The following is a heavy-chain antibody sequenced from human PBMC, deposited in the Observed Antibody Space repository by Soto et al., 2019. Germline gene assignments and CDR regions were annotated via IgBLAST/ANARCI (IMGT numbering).Heavy chain of an antibody. CDR1: GFTFSSCA. V-gene: IGHV3-23*01. J-gene: IGHJ4*01. CDR2: ISDSGIST. D-gene: IGHD6-13*01. Sequence: PGGSLRLSCAASGFTFSSCAMSWVRQAPGKGLEWVSTISDSGISTYYADSVKGRFTISRDNSKNTLYLQMNSLRVEDTALYYCANDYVSSWYSDYWGHGTLVTVSS. CDR3: ANDYVSSWYSDY.